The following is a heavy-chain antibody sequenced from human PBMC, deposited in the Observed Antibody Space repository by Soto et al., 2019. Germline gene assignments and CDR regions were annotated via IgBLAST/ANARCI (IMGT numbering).Heavy chain of an antibody. CDR3: ARDDKWELLPPDY. J-gene: IGHJ4*02. V-gene: IGHV3-30-3*01. CDR2: ISYDGSNK. Sequence: GGSLRLSCAASGFTFSSYAMHWVRQAPGKGLEWVAVISYDGSNKYYADSVKGRFTISRDNSKNTLYLQMNSLRAEDTAVYYCARDDKWELLPPDYWGQGTLVTVSS. CDR1: GFTFSSYA. D-gene: IGHD1-26*01.